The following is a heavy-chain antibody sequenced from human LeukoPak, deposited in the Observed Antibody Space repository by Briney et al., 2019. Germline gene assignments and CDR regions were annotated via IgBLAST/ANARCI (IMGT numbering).Heavy chain of an antibody. J-gene: IGHJ4*02. Sequence: GGSLRLSCAASGLTFSFYWMSWVRQAPGKGLEWVSYISSRGITIYYADSVRGRFAISRDNAKNSLYLQMNSLRAEVTAVYYCARDLPYGISDYPPGIWGQGTLVTVSS. CDR2: ISSRGITI. V-gene: IGHV3-48*03. CDR3: ARDLPYGISDYPPGI. D-gene: IGHD3-22*01. CDR1: GLTFSFYW.